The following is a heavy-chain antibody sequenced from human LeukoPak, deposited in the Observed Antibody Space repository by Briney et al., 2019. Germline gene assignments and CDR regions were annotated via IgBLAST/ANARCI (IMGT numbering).Heavy chain of an antibody. Sequence: PGGSLRLSCAASGFTFSSYAMSWVRQAPGEGLEWVSAISGSGGSTYYADSVKGRFTISRDNAKNSLYLQMNSLRAEDTAVYYCARESNFYDSSHDAFDIWGQGTMVTVSS. J-gene: IGHJ3*02. CDR3: ARESNFYDSSHDAFDI. D-gene: IGHD3-22*01. V-gene: IGHV3-23*01. CDR1: GFTFSSYA. CDR2: ISGSGGST.